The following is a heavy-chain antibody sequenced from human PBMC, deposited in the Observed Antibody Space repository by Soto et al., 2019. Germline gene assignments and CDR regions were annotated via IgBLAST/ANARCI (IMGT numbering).Heavy chain of an antibody. J-gene: IGHJ4*02. CDR2: IIPIFGTA. CDR3: ARAGVYSSSSGGYYFDY. CDR1: GGTFSSYA. D-gene: IGHD6-6*01. Sequence: SVEVSCKASGGTFSSYAISWVRQAPGQGLEWMGGIIPIFGTANYAQKFQGRVTITADESTSTAYMELSSLRSEDTAVYYCARAGVYSSSSGGYYFDYWGQGTLVTVSS. V-gene: IGHV1-69*13.